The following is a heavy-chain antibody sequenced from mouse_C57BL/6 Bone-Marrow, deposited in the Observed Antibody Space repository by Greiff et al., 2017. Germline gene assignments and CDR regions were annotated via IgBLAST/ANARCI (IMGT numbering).Heavy chain of an antibody. CDR2: INPSTGGT. V-gene: IGHV1-42*01. D-gene: IGHD1-1*01. CDR3: ARRIRYHFFEGY. CDR1: GYSFTGYY. Sequence: EVQRVESGPELVKPGASVKISCKASGYSFTGYYMNWVKQSPEKSLEWIGEINPSTGGTTYNQKFKAKATLTVDKSSSTAYMQLKSLTSEDSAVYYCARRIRYHFFEGYWGQGTSVTVSS. J-gene: IGHJ4*01.